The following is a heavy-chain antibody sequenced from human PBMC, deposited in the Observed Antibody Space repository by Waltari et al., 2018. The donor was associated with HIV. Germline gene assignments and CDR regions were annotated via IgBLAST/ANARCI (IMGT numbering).Heavy chain of an antibody. CDR3: ARRGGATVTSYYYYGLDV. CDR2: IFYLGNT. Sequence: QVQLQESGPALVQPSETLSLTCTVSGPSISIDSPHWGWARQPPGKGLEWIGNIFYLGNTYYNPSLKRRVTISIDTSKKHFSLKLTSVTAADTAVYYCARRGGATVTSYYYYGLDVWGQGTTVTVSS. CDR1: GPSISIDSPH. J-gene: IGHJ6*02. V-gene: IGHV4-39*02. D-gene: IGHD4-17*01.